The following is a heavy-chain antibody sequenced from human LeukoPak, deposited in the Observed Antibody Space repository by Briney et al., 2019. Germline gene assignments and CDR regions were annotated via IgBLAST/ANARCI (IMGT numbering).Heavy chain of an antibody. D-gene: IGHD3-10*01. Sequence: KPSETLSLTCAVYGGSFSGYYWSWIRQPPGKGLEWIGEINHSGSTNYNPSLKSRVTISVDTSKNQFSLKLSSVTAADTAVYYCARDVGYYGSGSYYRYWGQGTLVTVSS. CDR1: GGSFSGYY. J-gene: IGHJ4*02. CDR2: INHSGST. V-gene: IGHV4-34*01. CDR3: ARDVGYYGSGSYYRY.